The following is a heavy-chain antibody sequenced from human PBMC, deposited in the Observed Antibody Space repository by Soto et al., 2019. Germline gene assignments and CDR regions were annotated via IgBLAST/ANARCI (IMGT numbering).Heavy chain of an antibody. V-gene: IGHV4-30-2*01. CDR1: GGSISSGGYS. J-gene: IGHJ5*02. CDR3: ARGPYYSNYGSWFDP. D-gene: IGHD4-4*01. CDR2: IYHSGST. Sequence: QLQLQESGSGLVKPSQTLSLTCAVSGGSISSGGYSWSWIRQPPGKGLEWIGYIYHSGSTYYNPSLKRRVTTPVDRSKNQFSLKLSSVTAADTAVYYCARGPYYSNYGSWFDPWGQGTLVTVSS.